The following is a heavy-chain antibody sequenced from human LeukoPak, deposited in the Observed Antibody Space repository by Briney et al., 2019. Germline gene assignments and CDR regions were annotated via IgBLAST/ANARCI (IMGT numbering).Heavy chain of an antibody. CDR2: IFYSRGT. D-gene: IGHD3-22*01. CDR3: ARPFNYYDSSGYYAFDY. V-gene: IGHV4-39*01. Sequence: KPSETLSLTCHVSGGSISSSSYYWGWIRQPPGKGLEWIGSIFYSRGTYYNPSLKNRVTKSVDTSRNQFSLKLSSVTAADTAVYYWARPFNYYDSSGYYAFDYWGQGTLVTVSA. CDR1: GGSISSSSYY. J-gene: IGHJ4*02.